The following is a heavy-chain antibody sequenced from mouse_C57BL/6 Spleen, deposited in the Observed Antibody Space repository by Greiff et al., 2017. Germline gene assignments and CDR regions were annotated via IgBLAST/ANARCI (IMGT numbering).Heavy chain of an antibody. CDR2: IYPGSGST. CDR1: GYTFTSYW. CDR3: ARGRGYDGAWFAY. V-gene: IGHV1-55*01. Sequence: VQLQQPGAELVKPGASVKMSCKASGYTFTSYWITWVKQRPGQGLEWIGDIYPGSGSTNYNEKFKSKATLTVDTSSSTAYMQLSSLTSEDSAVYYCARGRGYDGAWFAYWGQGTLVTVSA. J-gene: IGHJ3*01. D-gene: IGHD2-2*01.